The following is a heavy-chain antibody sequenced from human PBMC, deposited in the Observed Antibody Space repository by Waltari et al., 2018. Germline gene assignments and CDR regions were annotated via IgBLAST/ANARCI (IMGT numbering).Heavy chain of an antibody. CDR2: INHSGST. V-gene: IGHV4-34*01. CDR3: ARGQRGLLWFGEYYYFDY. CDR1: GGSFSGYS. Sequence: QVQLQQLGAGLLKPPETLSLTCAVDGGSFSGYSWSWIRPPPGTGLEWIGEINHSGSTNYNPSLKSRVTISVDTSKNQFSLKLSSVTAADTAVYYCARGQRGLLWFGEYYYFDYWGQGTLVTVSS. D-gene: IGHD3-10*01. J-gene: IGHJ4*02.